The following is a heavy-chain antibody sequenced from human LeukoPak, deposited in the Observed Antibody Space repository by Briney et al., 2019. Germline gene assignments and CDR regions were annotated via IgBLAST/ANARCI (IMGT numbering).Heavy chain of an antibody. CDR1: GFTFSSYS. CDR2: IKQDGSEK. CDR3: AKDPAVGATPG. D-gene: IGHD1-26*01. Sequence: GGSLRLSCAASGFTFSSYSMNWVRQAPGKGLEWVANIKQDGSEKYYADSVKGRFTISRDNSKSTLYLQMNSLRAEDTAVYYCAKDPAVGATPGGGQGTLVTVSS. V-gene: IGHV3-7*01. J-gene: IGHJ4*02.